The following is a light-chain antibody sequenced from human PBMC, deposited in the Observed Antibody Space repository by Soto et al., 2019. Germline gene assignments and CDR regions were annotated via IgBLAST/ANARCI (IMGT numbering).Light chain of an antibody. V-gene: IGKV3-20*01. Sequence: ESVLTQSPGTLSLSPGERATLSCRASQSVSSTHLGWYQKKPGQAPRRLIYGVSNRATGIADRFSGSGSGTEYTLTISSLEPEDFAVYYCQHDGSPPLYTFGQGTKLEIK. J-gene: IGKJ2*01. CDR2: GVS. CDR1: QSVSSTH. CDR3: QHDGSPPLYT.